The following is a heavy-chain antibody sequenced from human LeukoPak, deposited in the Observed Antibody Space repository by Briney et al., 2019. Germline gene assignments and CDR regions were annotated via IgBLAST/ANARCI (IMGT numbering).Heavy chain of an antibody. Sequence: SQTLSLTCTVSGVSISSSGYYWSWIRQLPGKGLEWIGYIYYSGSAYYNPSLKSRVTISIDTSKNQFSLKLSSVTAADTAVYYCARVFTSGGSGDPWGQGTLVTVSS. D-gene: IGHD3-10*01. J-gene: IGHJ5*02. CDR2: IYYSGSA. V-gene: IGHV4-31*03. CDR3: ARVFTSGGSGDP. CDR1: GVSISSSGYY.